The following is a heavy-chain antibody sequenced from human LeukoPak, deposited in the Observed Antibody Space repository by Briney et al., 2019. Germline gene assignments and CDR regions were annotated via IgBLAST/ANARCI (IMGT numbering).Heavy chain of an antibody. CDR2: IYYSGSS. J-gene: IGHJ4*02. V-gene: IGHV4-59*01. Sequence: PSETLSLTCTVSGGSISSYYWTWIRQPPGKGLEWIGYIYYSGSSNYNPSLKSRVTMSVDTSKNQFSLKLTSVTAADTAVYYCASGTYGSDYWGQGTLVTVSS. D-gene: IGHD3-10*01. CDR1: GGSISSYY. CDR3: ASGTYGSDY.